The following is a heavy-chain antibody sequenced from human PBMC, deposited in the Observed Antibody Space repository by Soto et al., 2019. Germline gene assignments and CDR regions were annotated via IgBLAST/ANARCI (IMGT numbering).Heavy chain of an antibody. CDR1: GYTFTSFY. CDR3: ARDLRYCSGGSCYSPPGY. V-gene: IGHV1-46*03. CDR2: INPSGGST. D-gene: IGHD2-15*01. Sequence: ASVKVSCKASGYTFTSFYMRWVRQAPGQGLEWMGIINPSGGSTSYAQKFQGRVTMTRDTSTSTVYMELSSLRSEDTAVYYCARDLRYCSGGSCYSPPGYWGQGTLVTVSS. J-gene: IGHJ4*02.